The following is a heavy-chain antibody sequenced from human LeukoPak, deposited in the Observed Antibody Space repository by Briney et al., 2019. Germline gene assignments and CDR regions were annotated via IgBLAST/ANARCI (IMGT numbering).Heavy chain of an antibody. D-gene: IGHD4-17*01. J-gene: IGHJ4*02. CDR2: IYYSGST. CDR1: GDSISSYY. CDR3: AREHYVGFDY. V-gene: IGHV4-59*08. Sequence: SETLSLTCTVSGDSISSYYWSWIRQPPGKGLEWIGYIYYSGSTKYNPSLKSRVTISVDTSKNQFSLKLSSVTAADTAVYYCAREHYVGFDYWGQGTLVTVSS.